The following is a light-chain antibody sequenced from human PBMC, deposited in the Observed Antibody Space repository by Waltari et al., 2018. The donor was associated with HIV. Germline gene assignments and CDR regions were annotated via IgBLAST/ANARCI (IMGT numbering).Light chain of an antibody. CDR3: STWDNSLSHWV. CDR1: ITTLGGNP. J-gene: IGLJ3*02. V-gene: IGLV1-47*01. Sequence: SVLAQHPPASEPPGMTFSIPSSRDITTLGGNPVSWYQQRPGTAPRLLIYRNAQRPSGVPDRFSGSKSATSASLAISGLRSEDEADYHCSTWDNSLSHWVFGGGTKVTVL. CDR2: RNA.